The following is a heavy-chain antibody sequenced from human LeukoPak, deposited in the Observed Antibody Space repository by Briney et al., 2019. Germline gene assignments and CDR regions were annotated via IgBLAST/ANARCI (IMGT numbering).Heavy chain of an antibody. J-gene: IGHJ4*02. Sequence: ASVKVSCKASGYTFTSYYMHWVRQAPGQGLEWMGIINPSGGSTSYAQKFQGRVTMTRDMSTSTVYMELSSLRSEDTAVYYCARDRSSSGYGYYFDYWGQGTLVNVSS. V-gene: IGHV1-46*01. CDR2: INPSGGST. D-gene: IGHD5-18*01. CDR1: GYTFTSYY. CDR3: ARDRSSSGYGYYFDY.